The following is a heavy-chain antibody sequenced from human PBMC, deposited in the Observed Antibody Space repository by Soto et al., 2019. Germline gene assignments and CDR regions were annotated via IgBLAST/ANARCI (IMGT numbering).Heavy chain of an antibody. CDR1: VFTLTSSA. D-gene: IGHD6-13*01. J-gene: IGHJ4*02. CDR2: IVVGSGNT. V-gene: IGHV1-58*01. Sequence: SEKVSRKASVFTLTSSAVQWVGQARGQRLEWIGWIVVGSGNTNYAQKFQERVTITRDMSASTAYMELSSLRSGDTAVYYCAAERIAAAGDYFDYWGQGTLVTVSS. CDR3: AAERIAAAGDYFDY.